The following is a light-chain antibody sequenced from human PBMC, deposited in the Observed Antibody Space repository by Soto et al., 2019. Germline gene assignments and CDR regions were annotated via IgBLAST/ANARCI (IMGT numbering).Light chain of an antibody. CDR2: YDN. CDR1: NSNIGSNT. J-gene: IGLJ3*02. V-gene: IGLV1-44*01. Sequence: QSVLTQPPSASGTPGQRVTISCSGSNSNIGSNTVNWYQQLPGTAPKLLIYYDNLRPSGVPDRISGSKSGTSASLAISGLQSEDEGVYYCAAWNDSLNGWVFGGGTKLTVL. CDR3: AAWNDSLNGWV.